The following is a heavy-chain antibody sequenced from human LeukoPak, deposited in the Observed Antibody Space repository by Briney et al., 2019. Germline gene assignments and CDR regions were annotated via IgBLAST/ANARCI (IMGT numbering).Heavy chain of an antibody. CDR1: GGSISSSSYY. CDR3: ARQFTEWDS. Sequence: SETQSLTCTVSGGSISSSSYYWGWIRQPPGKGLEWIGSIYYSGSTYYNPSLKSRVTISVDTSKNQFSLKLSSVTAADTAVYYCARQFTEWDSWGQGTLVTVSS. V-gene: IGHV4-39*01. D-gene: IGHD1-14*01. J-gene: IGHJ4*02. CDR2: IYYSGST.